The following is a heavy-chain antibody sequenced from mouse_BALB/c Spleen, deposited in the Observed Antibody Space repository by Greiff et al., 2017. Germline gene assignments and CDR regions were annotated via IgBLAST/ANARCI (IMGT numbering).Heavy chain of an antibody. CDR2: INPSTGYT. CDR1: GYTFTSYW. V-gene: IGHV1-7*01. J-gene: IGHJ3*01. CDR3: ARSDGNYWFAY. Sequence: LEESGAELAKPGASVKMSCKASGYTFTSYWMHWVKQRPGQGLEWIGYINPSTGYTEYNQKFKDKATLTADKSSSTAYMQLSSLTSEDSAVYYCARSDGNYWFAYWGQGTLVTVSA. D-gene: IGHD2-1*01.